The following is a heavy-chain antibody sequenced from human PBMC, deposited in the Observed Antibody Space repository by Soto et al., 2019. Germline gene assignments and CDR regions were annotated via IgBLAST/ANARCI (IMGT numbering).Heavy chain of an antibody. CDR1: GFTFSSYA. D-gene: IGHD6-13*01. CDR3: ARSSSWDYFDS. J-gene: IGHJ4*02. Sequence: QVQLVESGGGVVQPGRSLRLSCAASGFTFSSYAMHWVRQAPGKGLEWVAVISYDGSNKYYADSVKGRFTISRDNSKNTLYLQMNSLRAEDTAVYYCARSSSWDYFDSWGQGTLVTVSS. CDR2: ISYDGSNK. V-gene: IGHV3-30-3*01.